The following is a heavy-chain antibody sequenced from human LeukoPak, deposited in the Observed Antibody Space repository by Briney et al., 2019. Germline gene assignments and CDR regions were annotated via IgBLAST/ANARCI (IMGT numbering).Heavy chain of an antibody. CDR2: INPSGGST. J-gene: IGHJ4*02. CDR1: GYTFTNYY. V-gene: IGHV1-46*01. Sequence: ASVTVSYKASGYTFTNYYMHWVRQAPGQGLEWMGIINPSGGSTSYAQKFQGRVTMTRDTSTSTVYMELSSLRSEDTAVYYCARSSLAVAGSVFDYWGQGTLVTVSS. CDR3: ARSSLAVAGSVFDY. D-gene: IGHD6-19*01.